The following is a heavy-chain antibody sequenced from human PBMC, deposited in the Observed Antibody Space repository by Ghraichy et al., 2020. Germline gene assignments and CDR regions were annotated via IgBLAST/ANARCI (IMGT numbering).Heavy chain of an antibody. Sequence: GGSLRLSCAASGFTFTDYWMHWVRQAPGKGLVWVSRIYIDDSRATYADSEKGRSTTSSDNAKNTLFLQMNSLRVDDTAIYYCASSAVTSYYGTALYYWGQGNLVTVSS. CDR2: IYIDDSRA. V-gene: IGHV3-74*01. CDR1: GFTFTDYW. J-gene: IGHJ4*02. CDR3: ASSAVTSYYGTALYY. D-gene: IGHD1-26*01.